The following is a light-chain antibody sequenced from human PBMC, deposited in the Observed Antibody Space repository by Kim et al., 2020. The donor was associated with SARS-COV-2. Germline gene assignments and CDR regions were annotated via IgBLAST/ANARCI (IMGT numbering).Light chain of an antibody. J-gene: IGKJ5*01. CDR3: LQHNTYPIT. CDR2: GAS. V-gene: IGKV1-17*01. Sequence: DIQMTQSPSSLSASVGDRVTITCRSSQDIRNDLGWYQQNPGGAPKRLIYGASSLQSGVPSRFCGSGSGTEFTLTISSLQPEDFATFFCLQHNTYPITFGKGKRLEIK. CDR1: QDIRND.